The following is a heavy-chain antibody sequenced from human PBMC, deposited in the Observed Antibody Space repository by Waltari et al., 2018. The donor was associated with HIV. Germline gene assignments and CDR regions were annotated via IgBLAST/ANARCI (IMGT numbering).Heavy chain of an antibody. CDR3: AKAHCSSTSCYTGDDAFDI. Sequence: EVQLLASGGGLVQPGGSLRLSCAASGFTFSSYAMSWVRQAPGKGLEWVSAISGSGGSTYYADSVKGRFTISRDNSKNTLYLQMNSLRAEDTAVYYCAKAHCSSTSCYTGDDAFDIWGQGTMVTVSS. CDR2: ISGSGGST. D-gene: IGHD2-2*02. J-gene: IGHJ3*02. CDR1: GFTFSSYA. V-gene: IGHV3-23*01.